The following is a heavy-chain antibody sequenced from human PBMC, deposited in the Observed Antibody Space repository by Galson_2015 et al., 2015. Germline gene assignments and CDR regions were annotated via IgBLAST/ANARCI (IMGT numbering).Heavy chain of an antibody. CDR1: GYSCTNYW. D-gene: IGHD2-15*01. V-gene: IGHV5-51*01. Sequence: QAGAEVTKPGESLTISYTGSGYSCTNYWIGWVRQLPGKGLEWMGIIYPDDSDTRYSPSFQCQVTMSVDKSISTASLQWSSLKASDTAMYFCSRGKDLVVVVVGFDYWGQGTLVTVSS. CDR2: IYPDDSDT. J-gene: IGHJ4*02. CDR3: SRGKDLVVVVVGFDY.